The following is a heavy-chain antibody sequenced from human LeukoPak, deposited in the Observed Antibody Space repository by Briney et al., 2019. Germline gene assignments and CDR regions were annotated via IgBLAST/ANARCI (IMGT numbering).Heavy chain of an antibody. CDR1: GFTFSSHA. V-gene: IGHV3-23*01. CDR2: ISGGGGST. D-gene: IGHD7-27*01. Sequence: GGSLRLSCAASGFTFSSHAISWVRQAPGKGLEWVSGISGGGGSTYYADSVKGRFTVSRDNSKNTLYLQMNSLRAEDTAVYYCAKARLGVDFDYWGQGTLVTVSS. J-gene: IGHJ4*02. CDR3: AKARLGVDFDY.